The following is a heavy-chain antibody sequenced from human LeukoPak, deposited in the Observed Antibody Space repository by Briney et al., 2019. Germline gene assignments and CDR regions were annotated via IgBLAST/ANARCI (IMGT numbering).Heavy chain of an antibody. J-gene: IGHJ4*02. D-gene: IGHD3-22*01. Sequence: PSETLSLTCTVSGGSISSYYWSWIRQPPGKGLEWIGYIYYSGSTNYNPSLKSRVTISVDTSKNQFSLKLSSVTAADTAVYYCARGRYYDSSGYYRSFDYWGQGTLVTVSS. CDR2: IYYSGST. CDR1: GGSISSYY. V-gene: IGHV4-59*01. CDR3: ARGRYYDSSGYYRSFDY.